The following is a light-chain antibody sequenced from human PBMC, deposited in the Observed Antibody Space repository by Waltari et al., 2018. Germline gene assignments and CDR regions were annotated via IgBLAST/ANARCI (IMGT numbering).Light chain of an antibody. CDR3: CSYAGNRWV. J-gene: IGLJ3*02. CDR2: EGS. V-gene: IGLV2-23*01. Sequence: QSALTQPASVSGSPGPSITISCPGTSSARWKYNFLSWFQQHPGTAPKPTIYEGSKRPSGVSNRFSGSKSGNTASLTISGLQAEDEADYYCCSYAGNRWVFGGGTKLTVL. CDR1: SSARWKYNF.